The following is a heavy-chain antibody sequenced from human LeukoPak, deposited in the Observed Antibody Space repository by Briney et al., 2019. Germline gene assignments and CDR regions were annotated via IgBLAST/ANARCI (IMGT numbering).Heavy chain of an antibody. Sequence: ASVTVSCKASGYTFTGYYMHWVRQAPGQGLESMGWISPNTGDTKYSQKFQGRVTMTSDTSITTAYMELSRLSSDDTAVYYCRTKDRKFDFGGQGTLVTVSS. D-gene: IGHD3-3*01. CDR3: RTKDRKFDF. J-gene: IGHJ4*02. V-gene: IGHV1-2*02. CDR1: GYTFTGYY. CDR2: ISPNTGDT.